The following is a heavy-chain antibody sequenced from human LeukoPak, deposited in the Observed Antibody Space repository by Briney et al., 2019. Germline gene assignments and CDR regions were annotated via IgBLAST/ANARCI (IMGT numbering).Heavy chain of an antibody. J-gene: IGHJ4*02. CDR1: GYSFTNYW. CDR2: IYPGDSDT. D-gene: IGHD3-3*01. CDR3: ARLRGSTIFGVLIIGPFDY. V-gene: IGHV5-51*01. Sequence: GESLKISCRGSGYSFTNYWIGWVRQMPGKGLEWMGIIYPGDSDTSYSPSFQGQVTISGYKSISTSHLQSSGLQASDTAMYYCARLRGSTIFGVLIIGPFDYWGQGTLVTVSS.